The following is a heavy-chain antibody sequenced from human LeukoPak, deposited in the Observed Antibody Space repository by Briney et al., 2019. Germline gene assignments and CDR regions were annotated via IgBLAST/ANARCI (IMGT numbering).Heavy chain of an antibody. D-gene: IGHD5-18*01. Sequence: PSETLSLTCTVSGVSISTSSHYWGWIRQPPGKGLEWIGSIYYSGTTYYIPSLQSRVTISIDTSKNQFSLTLKSVTAADTAVYHCARGHGYTYVNNWFDPWGQGILVTVSS. CDR1: GVSISTSSHY. V-gene: IGHV4-39*01. CDR2: IYYSGTT. J-gene: IGHJ5*02. CDR3: ARGHGYTYVNNWFDP.